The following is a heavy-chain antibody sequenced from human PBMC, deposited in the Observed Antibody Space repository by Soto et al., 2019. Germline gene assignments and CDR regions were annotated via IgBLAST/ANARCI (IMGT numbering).Heavy chain of an antibody. CDR1: GGSIRSSDYY. V-gene: IGHV4-30-4*01. D-gene: IGHD6-13*01. Sequence: QVQLQESGPGLVKPSQTLALTCTVSGGSIRSSDYYWSWIRQPPGKGLEWIGYVYYSESAYYNPSLQSRGFISIHTYKNQFSRTLSYVTAADTAVYYCARVIITATGTSGFDSWGQGTLVTVSS. CDR2: VYYSESA. J-gene: IGHJ4*02. CDR3: ARVIITATGTSGFDS.